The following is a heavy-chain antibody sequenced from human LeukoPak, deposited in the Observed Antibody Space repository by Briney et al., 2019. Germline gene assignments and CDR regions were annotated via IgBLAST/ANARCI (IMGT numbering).Heavy chain of an antibody. D-gene: IGHD2-15*01. CDR3: ARDDCSGGSCYVAY. J-gene: IGHJ4*02. CDR2: INHSGST. Sequence: TSETLSLTCAVYGGSFSGYYWSWIRQPPGKGLEWIGEINHSGSTSYNPSLKGRVTISVDTSKNQFSLKLSSVTAADTAVYYCARDDCSGGSCYVAYWGQGTLVTVSS. V-gene: IGHV4-34*01. CDR1: GGSFSGYY.